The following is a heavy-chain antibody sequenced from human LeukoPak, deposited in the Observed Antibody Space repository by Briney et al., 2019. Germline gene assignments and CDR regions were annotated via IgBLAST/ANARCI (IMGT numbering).Heavy chain of an antibody. Sequence: PSQSLSLTCTVSGGSISSGDYYWIWIRQRPGKGLEGIGNIYYSRRTYYNPSLKSRVTISVDTSKNQFSLKLSSVTAADTAVYYCASAKNYDILTGSFHPGFDYWGQGTLVTVSS. CDR3: ASAKNYDILTGSFHPGFDY. D-gene: IGHD3-9*01. J-gene: IGHJ4*02. CDR1: GGSISSGDYY. CDR2: IYYSRRT. V-gene: IGHV4-30-4*01.